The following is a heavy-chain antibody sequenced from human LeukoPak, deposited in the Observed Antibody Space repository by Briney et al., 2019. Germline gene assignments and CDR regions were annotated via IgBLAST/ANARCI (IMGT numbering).Heavy chain of an antibody. CDR1: GFTFSSFW. Sequence: PGGSLRLSCAASGFTFSSFWMSWVRQAPGKGLEWVAHIKEDGSMQSYVDSVKGRFTISRDNAKNSVYLQMNSLRAEDTAVYYCARPNITSYYDSRGYDAFDVWGQGTMVTVSS. J-gene: IGHJ3*01. CDR2: IKEDGSMQ. V-gene: IGHV3-7*02. CDR3: ARPNITSYYDSRGYDAFDV. D-gene: IGHD3-22*01.